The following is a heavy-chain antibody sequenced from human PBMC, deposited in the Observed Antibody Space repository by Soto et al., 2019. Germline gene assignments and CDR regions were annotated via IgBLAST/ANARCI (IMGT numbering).Heavy chain of an antibody. CDR2: MNPINGAA. Sequence: ASVKVSCKASGYDFTAYDINWVRQASGQGLEWMGWMNPINGAAGSARRFQGRVSMTRNTATGTAYLELTSLRSDDTAVYYCGRGPSPRAPAGGTPYYYAMDVWGQGTTVTVSS. V-gene: IGHV1-8*02. CDR1: GYDFTAYD. J-gene: IGHJ6*02. D-gene: IGHD6-13*01. CDR3: GRGPSPRAPAGGTPYYYAMDV.